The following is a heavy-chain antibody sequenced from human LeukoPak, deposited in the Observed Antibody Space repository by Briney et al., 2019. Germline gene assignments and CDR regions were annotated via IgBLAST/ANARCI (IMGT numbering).Heavy chain of an antibody. CDR2: IYYSGST. J-gene: IGHJ3*02. V-gene: IGHV4-59*08. Sequence: SETLSLTCTVSGGSISSYYWSWIRQPPGKGLEWIGYIYYSGSTNYNPSLKSRVTISVDTSKNQFSLKLRSVTAADTAVYYCARQVAVARADAFDIWGQGTMVTVSS. D-gene: IGHD6-19*01. CDR1: GGSISSYY. CDR3: ARQVAVARADAFDI.